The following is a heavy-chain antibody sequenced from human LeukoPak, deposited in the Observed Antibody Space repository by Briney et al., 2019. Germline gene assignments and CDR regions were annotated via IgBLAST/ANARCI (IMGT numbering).Heavy chain of an antibody. CDR2: ISSSGSTI. CDR1: RFTFSSYE. J-gene: IGHJ4*02. CDR3: ARVGYSYGLDYFDY. V-gene: IGHV3-48*03. Sequence: PGGSLRLSCGASRFTFSSYEMNWVRQAPGKGLEWVSYISSSGSTIYYSDSVKGRFTISRDNAKNSLYLQMNSLRAEDTAVYYCARVGYSYGLDYFDYWGQGNLVTVSS. D-gene: IGHD5-18*01.